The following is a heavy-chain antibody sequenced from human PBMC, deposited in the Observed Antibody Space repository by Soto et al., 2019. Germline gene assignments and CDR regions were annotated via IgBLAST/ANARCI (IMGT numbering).Heavy chain of an antibody. D-gene: IGHD2-2*01. CDR3: AKGYCSSTSCPCDP. Sequence: PGGSLRLSCAASGLTFSSHGMHWVRQAPGKGLEWVAVISYDGSSKYYADSVRGRFTISRDNSKNTLYLQMNSLRAEDTAVYYCAKGYCSSTSCPCDPWGEGTLVTVSS. V-gene: IGHV3-30*18. CDR1: GLTFSSHG. CDR2: ISYDGSSK. J-gene: IGHJ5*02.